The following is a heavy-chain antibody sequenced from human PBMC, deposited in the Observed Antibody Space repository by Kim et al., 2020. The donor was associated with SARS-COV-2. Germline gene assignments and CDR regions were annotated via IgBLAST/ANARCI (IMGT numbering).Heavy chain of an antibody. V-gene: IGHV4-59*01. J-gene: IGHJ3*02. D-gene: IGHD2-21*02. Sequence: SLKSRVTISVDTSKNQFSLKLSSVTAADTAVYYCARVKRVVTAPLDAFDIWGQGTMVTVSS. CDR3: ARVKRVVTAPLDAFDI.